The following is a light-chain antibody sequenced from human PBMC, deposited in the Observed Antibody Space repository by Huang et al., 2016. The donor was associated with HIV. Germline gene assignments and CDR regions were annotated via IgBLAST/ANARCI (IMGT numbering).Light chain of an antibody. Sequence: EIVLTQSPATLSLSPGERATLSCRASQRGSGYLAWYQQKPGQALRLLIYDTSNMATGSPARFSGSGSGTDFTLTISSLEPEDFAVYYCQQRSNWLFTFGPGTKVDIK. CDR1: QRGSGY. CDR2: DTS. V-gene: IGKV3-11*01. CDR3: QQRSNWLFT. J-gene: IGKJ3*01.